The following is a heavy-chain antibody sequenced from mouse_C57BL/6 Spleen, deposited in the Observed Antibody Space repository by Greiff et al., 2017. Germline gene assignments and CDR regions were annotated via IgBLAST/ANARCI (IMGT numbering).Heavy chain of an antibody. CDR1: GFTFSSYA. V-gene: IGHV5-4*01. D-gene: IGHD1-1*01. J-gene: IGHJ2*01. CDR2: ISDGGSYT. CDR3: AREDYCGRAKGLDY. Sequence: EVKLVESGGGLVQPGGSLKLSCAASGFTFSSYAMSWVRQTPGKSLEWVATISDGGSYTSYPDNVKGRFTISRDNAKNNLYLQMSHLKSEDTAMYYCAREDYCGRAKGLDYWGQGTTLTVSS.